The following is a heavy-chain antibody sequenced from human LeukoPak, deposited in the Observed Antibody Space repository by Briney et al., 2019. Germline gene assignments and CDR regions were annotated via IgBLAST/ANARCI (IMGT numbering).Heavy chain of an antibody. Sequence: GGSLRLSCTTSGFTFGDYAMSWLRQAPGKGLEWVGFIRGKAYGGTTQYAASVKGRFTISRDDSKGTAYLQMNSLKSEDTTVYYCTRSIYHYDPRANPVDYWGQGTLVTVSS. V-gene: IGHV3-49*03. CDR2: IRGKAYGGTT. J-gene: IGHJ4*02. CDR3: TRSIYHYDPRANPVDY. CDR1: GFTFGDYA. D-gene: IGHD3-22*01.